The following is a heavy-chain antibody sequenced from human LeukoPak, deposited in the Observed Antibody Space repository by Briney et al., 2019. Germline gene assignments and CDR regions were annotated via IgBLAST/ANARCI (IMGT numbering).Heavy chain of an antibody. CDR2: INHSGST. CDR3: AARRSGRRIVVVVAATFDY. CDR1: GGSISSYY. V-gene: IGHV4-34*01. D-gene: IGHD2-15*01. J-gene: IGHJ4*02. Sequence: SETLSLTCTVSGGSISSYYWSWIRQPPGKGLEWIGEINHSGSTNYNPSLKSRVTISVDTSKNQFSLKLSSVTAADTAVYYCAARRSGRRIVVVVAATFDYWGQGTLVTVSS.